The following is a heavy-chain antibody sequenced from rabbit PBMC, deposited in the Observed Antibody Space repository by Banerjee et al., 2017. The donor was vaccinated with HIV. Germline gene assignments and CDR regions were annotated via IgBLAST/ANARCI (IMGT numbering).Heavy chain of an antibody. D-gene: IGHD1-1*01. V-gene: IGHV1S40*01. Sequence: QSLEESGGGLVQPEGSLTLTCKASGIDFSGFYDMCWVRQAPGKGLEWIACIDDGSSGSTYYASWAKGRFTISKTSSTTVTLQMTSLTVADTATYFCAGSDDYYLTLWGPGTLVTVS. J-gene: IGHJ4*01. CDR3: AGSDDYYLTL. CDR1: GIDFSGFYD. CDR2: IDDGSSGST.